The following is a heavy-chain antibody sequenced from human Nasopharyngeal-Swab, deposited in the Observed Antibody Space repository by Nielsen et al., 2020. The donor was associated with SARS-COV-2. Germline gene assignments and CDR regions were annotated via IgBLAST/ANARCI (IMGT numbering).Heavy chain of an antibody. V-gene: IGHV1-2*02. CDR2: INPDSGDT. D-gene: IGHD3-22*01. Sequence: ASVKVSCKTSGYTFTDYYIHWMRQLPAQGLEWVGCINPDSGDTKYAQKFQGRVTVSSDRSRSTAYIELSRLRSDDTAVYYCARDYYDNYDSDYWGQGTLVTVSS. CDR1: GYTFTDYY. J-gene: IGHJ4*02. CDR3: ARDYYDNYDSDY.